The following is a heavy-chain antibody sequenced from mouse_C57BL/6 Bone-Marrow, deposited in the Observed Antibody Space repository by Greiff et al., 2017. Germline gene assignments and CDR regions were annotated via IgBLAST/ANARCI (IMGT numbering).Heavy chain of an antibody. CDR2: IDPSDSYT. Sequence: QVQLQQPGAELVMPGASVKLSCKASGYTFTSYWMPWVKQRPGQGLEWIGEIDPSDSYTNYNQKFKGKSTLTVDKSSSTAYMQLISLTSEDSAVYYCARDSSGLAWFAYWGQGTLVTVSA. CDR3: ARDSSGLAWFAY. V-gene: IGHV1-69*01. J-gene: IGHJ3*01. CDR1: GYTFTSYW. D-gene: IGHD3-2*02.